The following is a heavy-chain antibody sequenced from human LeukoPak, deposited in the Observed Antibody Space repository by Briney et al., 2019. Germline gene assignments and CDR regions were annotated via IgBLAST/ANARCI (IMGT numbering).Heavy chain of an antibody. CDR1: GGSFSGYY. CDR2: INHSGST. Sequence: SETLSLTCAVYGGSFSGYYWSWIRQPPGKGLEWIGEINHSGSTNYNPSLKSRVTISVDTSKNQFSLKLSSVTAADTAVYYCARQQQLLFDYWGQGTLVTVSS. V-gene: IGHV4-34*01. J-gene: IGHJ4*02. D-gene: IGHD6-13*01. CDR3: ARQQQLLFDY.